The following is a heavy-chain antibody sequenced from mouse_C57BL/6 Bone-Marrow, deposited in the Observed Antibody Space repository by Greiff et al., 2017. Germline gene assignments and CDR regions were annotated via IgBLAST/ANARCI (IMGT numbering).Heavy chain of an antibody. V-gene: IGHV1-81*01. CDR1: GYTFTSYG. Sequence: QVHVKQSGAELARPGASVKLSCKASGYTFTSYGISWVKQRTGQGLEWIGEIYPRSGNTYYNEKFKGKATLTADKSSSTAYMELRSLTSEDSAVYFCARRDWNYYGSSYDYWGQGTNLTVSS. J-gene: IGHJ2*01. CDR2: IYPRSGNT. D-gene: IGHD1-1*01. CDR3: ARRDWNYYGSSYDY.